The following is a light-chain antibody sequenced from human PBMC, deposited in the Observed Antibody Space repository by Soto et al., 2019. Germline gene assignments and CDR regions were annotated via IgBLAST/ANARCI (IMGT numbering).Light chain of an antibody. V-gene: IGKV1-5*03. Sequence: DIQMTQSPSTLSASVGDRVTIACRASQTISSWVAWYQQKPGKAPRLLIYKTSSLESGVPSRFSGSGSGTDFTLTINGLQPEDFATYYCQQAASFPITFGQGTRLEIK. J-gene: IGKJ5*01. CDR3: QQAASFPIT. CDR1: QTISSW. CDR2: KTS.